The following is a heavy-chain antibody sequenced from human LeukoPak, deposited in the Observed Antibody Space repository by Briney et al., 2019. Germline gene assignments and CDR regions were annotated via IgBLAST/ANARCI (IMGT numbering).Heavy chain of an antibody. Sequence: GGSLRLSCAASGFTFSHYGIHWVRQAPGKGLGWVAFIQCDGTNKYYADSVKGRFTISRDNSKNTLYLQMNSLRAEDTAVYFCAKDANSNFDYWGQGTLVTVSS. J-gene: IGHJ4*02. D-gene: IGHD4/OR15-4a*01. V-gene: IGHV3-30*02. CDR1: GFTFSHYG. CDR2: IQCDGTNK. CDR3: AKDANSNFDY.